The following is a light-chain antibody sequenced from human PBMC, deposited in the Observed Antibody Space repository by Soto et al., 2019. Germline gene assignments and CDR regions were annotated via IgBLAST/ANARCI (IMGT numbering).Light chain of an antibody. CDR1: SSNIGAGYD. Sequence: QSVLTQPPSVSGAPGQRVTISYTGRSSNIGAGYDVHWYQQLPGTAPKPLIYNNNNRPSGVPDRFSGSKSGTSASLAITGLQADDEADYYCQSYDSSLSGVVFGGGTKLTVL. CDR3: QSYDSSLSGVV. CDR2: NNN. V-gene: IGLV1-40*01. J-gene: IGLJ2*01.